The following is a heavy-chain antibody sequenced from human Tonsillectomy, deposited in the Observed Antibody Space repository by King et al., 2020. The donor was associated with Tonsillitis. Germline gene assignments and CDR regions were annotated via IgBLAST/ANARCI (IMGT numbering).Heavy chain of an antibody. Sequence: VQLVESGGGLVQPGGSLRLSCAASGFTFSSYSMNWVRQAPGKGLEWVSYISSSSSTIYYADSVKGRFTISRDNAKNSLYLQMNSLRAEDTAVYYCGGEQVGQQLVWGAFDIWGQGTMVTVSS. CDR3: GGEQVGQQLVWGAFDI. D-gene: IGHD6-13*01. CDR1: GFTFSSYS. V-gene: IGHV3-48*01. J-gene: IGHJ3*02. CDR2: ISSSSSTI.